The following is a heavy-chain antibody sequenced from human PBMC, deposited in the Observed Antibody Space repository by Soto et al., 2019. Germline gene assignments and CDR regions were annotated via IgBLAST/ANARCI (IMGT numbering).Heavy chain of an antibody. CDR3: ARAIAVAHSYYFDS. D-gene: IGHD6-19*01. CDR2: ITQSGRN. J-gene: IGHJ4*01. Sequence: QLQLQESGSGLVNPSQTLTLTCAVSGGSVTSGGSSWSWIRLPPGKGLEWIGHITQSGRNFYNPSLKSRVAISVYKSNNLFSLKLTSSTAADTAVYFCARAIAVAHSYYFDSWGQGILVTVSS. V-gene: IGHV4-30-2*01. CDR1: GGSVTSGGSS.